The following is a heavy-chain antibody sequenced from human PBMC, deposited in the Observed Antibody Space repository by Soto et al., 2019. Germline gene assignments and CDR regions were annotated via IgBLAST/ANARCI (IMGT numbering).Heavy chain of an antibody. Sequence: VILSLTRRVSGGSICSYYWCWFRKPPGKGLEWIGYIYYSGSTNYNPSLKSRVTISVDTSKNQFSLKLSSVTAADTAVYYCPRHFIAAAGFFYSYMAFWGKGTTFPVSS. V-gene: IGHV4-59*08. J-gene: IGHJ6*03. D-gene: IGHD6-13*01. CDR3: PRHFIAAAGFFYSYMAF. CDR2: IYYSGST. CDR1: GGSICSYY.